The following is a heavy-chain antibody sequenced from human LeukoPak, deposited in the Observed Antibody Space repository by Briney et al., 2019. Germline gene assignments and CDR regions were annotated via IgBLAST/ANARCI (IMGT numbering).Heavy chain of an antibody. D-gene: IGHD3-3*01. Sequence: ASVKVSCKASGYTFTSYDINWVRQGTGQGLEWMGWMNPNSGNTGYAQKFQGRVTMTRNTSISTAYMELSSLRSEDTAVYYCARGRGITIFGVVSLDYWGQGTLVTVSS. CDR2: MNPNSGNT. CDR3: ARGRGITIFGVVSLDY. V-gene: IGHV1-8*01. CDR1: GYTFTSYD. J-gene: IGHJ4*02.